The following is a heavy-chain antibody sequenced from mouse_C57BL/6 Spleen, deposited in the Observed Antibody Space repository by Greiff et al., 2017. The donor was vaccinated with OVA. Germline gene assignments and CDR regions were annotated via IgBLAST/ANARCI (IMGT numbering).Heavy chain of an antibody. Sequence: EVKLMESGGGLVQPGGSLSLSCAASGFTFTDYYMSWVRQPPGKALEWLGFIRNKANGYTTEYSASVKGRFTISSDNSQSILYLQMNALGAEDSATYYCARGSQFAYWGQGTLVTVSA. V-gene: IGHV7-3*01. CDR1: GFTFTDYY. CDR2: IRNKANGYTT. J-gene: IGHJ3*01. CDR3: ARGSQFAY.